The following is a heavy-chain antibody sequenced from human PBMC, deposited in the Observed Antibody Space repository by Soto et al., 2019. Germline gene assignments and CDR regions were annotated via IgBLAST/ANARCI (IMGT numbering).Heavy chain of an antibody. CDR1: GESFSGYY. CDR3: ARSYGSSWYMTFDY. CDR2: INHSGST. Sequence: SETLSLTCAVYGESFSGYYWSWIRQPPGKGLEWIGEINHSGSTNYNPSLKSRVTISVDTSKNQFSLKLSSVTAADTAVYYCARSYGSSWYMTFDYWGQGTMVTVSS. J-gene: IGHJ4*02. V-gene: IGHV4-34*01. D-gene: IGHD6-13*01.